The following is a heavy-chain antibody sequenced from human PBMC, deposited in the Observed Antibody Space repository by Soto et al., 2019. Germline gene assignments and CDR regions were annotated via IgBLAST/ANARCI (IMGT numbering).Heavy chain of an antibody. Sequence: QVQLVQSGAEVKKPGASVKVSCKASGYTFTSYAMHWVRQAPGQRLEWMGWINAGNGNTKYSQKFQGRVTITRDTSASKAYMELSSLRSEDTAVYYCASVYYYDRRGYYPFDSWGQGTLVTVSS. D-gene: IGHD3-22*01. CDR3: ASVYYYDRRGYYPFDS. J-gene: IGHJ4*02. CDR1: GYTFTSYA. CDR2: INAGNGNT. V-gene: IGHV1-3*01.